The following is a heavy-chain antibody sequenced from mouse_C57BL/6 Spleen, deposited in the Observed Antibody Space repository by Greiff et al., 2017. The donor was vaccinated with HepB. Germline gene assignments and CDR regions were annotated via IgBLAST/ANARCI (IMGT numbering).Heavy chain of an antibody. V-gene: IGHV1-42*01. CDR1: GYSFTGYY. CDR2: INPSTGGT. Sequence: EVKLQESGPELVKPGASVKISCKASGYSFTGYYMNWVKQSPEKSLEWIGEINPSTGGTTYNQKFKAKATLTVDKSSSTAYMQLKSLTSEDSAVYYCARVNNWDERGFDYWGQGTTLTVSS. D-gene: IGHD4-1*02. J-gene: IGHJ2*01. CDR3: ARVNNWDERGFDY.